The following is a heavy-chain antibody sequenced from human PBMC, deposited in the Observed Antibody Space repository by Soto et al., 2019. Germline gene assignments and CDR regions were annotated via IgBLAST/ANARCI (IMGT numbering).Heavy chain of an antibody. D-gene: IGHD1-26*01. CDR2: IIPIFGTA. CDR1: GGTFSSYA. J-gene: IGHJ6*02. Sequence: SVKVSCKASGGTFSSYAISWVRQAPGQGLEWMGGIIPIFGTANYAQKFQGRVTITADESTSTAYMELSSLRSEDTAVYYCARVEIVGAAYYYYGMDVWGQGTTVTV. V-gene: IGHV1-69*13. CDR3: ARVEIVGAAYYYYGMDV.